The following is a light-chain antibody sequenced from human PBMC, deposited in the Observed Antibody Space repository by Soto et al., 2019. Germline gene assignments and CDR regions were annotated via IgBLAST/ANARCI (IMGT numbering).Light chain of an antibody. V-gene: IGKV1D-12*01. J-gene: IGKJ5*01. Sequence: DIQMTQSPSSVSASVGDRVTITCRASQGISAWLAWYQQKPGKAPKLLIYAASSLQSGVPSRFSGSAFGADFTLTISSVQHEDLATYYCQPANSFPITFGQGTRLEIK. CDR3: QPANSFPIT. CDR1: QGISAW. CDR2: AAS.